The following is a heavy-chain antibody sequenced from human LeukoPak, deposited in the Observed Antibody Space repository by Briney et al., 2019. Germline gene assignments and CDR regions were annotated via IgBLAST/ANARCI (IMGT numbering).Heavy chain of an antibody. D-gene: IGHD6-19*01. J-gene: IGHJ4*02. CDR1: GFTFSNYA. CDR3: ARAPAGNFDY. V-gene: IGHV3-23*01. CDR2: IVGSGVGT. Sequence: PGGSLRLSCAASGFTFSNYAMSWVRQAPGKGLEWVSAIVGSGVGTYYADSVKGRFTISRDNSKNTLYLEMNSLRAEDTAVYYCARAPAGNFDYWGQGTLVTVSS.